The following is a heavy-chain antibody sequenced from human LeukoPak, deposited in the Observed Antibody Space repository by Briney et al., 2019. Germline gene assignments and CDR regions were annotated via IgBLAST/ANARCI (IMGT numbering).Heavy chain of an antibody. Sequence: SETLSLTCTVSGGSISNSYFWAWIRQPPGKGLEWIESIYYIGSTYYNPSLKSRVTISVDTSKNHFSLKLSSVTAADTAVYYCARHRTLIRLLDCWGQGALVTVSS. CDR3: ARHRTLIRLLDC. CDR2: IYYIGST. CDR1: GGSISNSYF. J-gene: IGHJ4*02. D-gene: IGHD2-21*01. V-gene: IGHV4-39*01.